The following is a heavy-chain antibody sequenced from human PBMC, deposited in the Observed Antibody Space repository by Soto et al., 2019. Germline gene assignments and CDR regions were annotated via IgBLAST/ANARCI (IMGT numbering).Heavy chain of an antibody. V-gene: IGHV4-34*01. CDR2: INHSGST. CDR1: GGSFSGYY. Sequence: SETLSLTCAVYGGSFSGYYWSWIRQPPGKGLEWIGEINHSGSTNYNPSLKSRVTISVDTSKNQFSLKLSSVTAADTAVYYCARGGVPATQTSYYIDYWGQGTLVTVSS. CDR3: ARGGVPATQTSYYIDY. J-gene: IGHJ4*02. D-gene: IGHD2-2*01.